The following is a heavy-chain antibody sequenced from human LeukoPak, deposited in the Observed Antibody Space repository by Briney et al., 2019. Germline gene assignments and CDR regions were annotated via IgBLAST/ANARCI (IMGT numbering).Heavy chain of an antibody. CDR1: GGSVSSSHY. CDR3: AKSTYYYETVVNAFDF. Sequence: SETLSLTCSVSGGSVSSSHYWGWIRQPPGKGLEWIGSIYYGGSTYYNAPLRSRVTTSVDTPKNQFSLKLSSVTAADTAVYYCAKSTYYYETVVNAFDFWGQGTVVTVSS. V-gene: IGHV4-39*07. J-gene: IGHJ3*01. CDR2: IYYGGST. D-gene: IGHD3-22*01.